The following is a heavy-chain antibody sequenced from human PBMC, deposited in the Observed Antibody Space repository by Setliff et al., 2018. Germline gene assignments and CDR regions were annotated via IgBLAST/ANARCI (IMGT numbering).Heavy chain of an antibody. V-gene: IGHV4-39*07. J-gene: IGHJ3*02. D-gene: IGHD3-16*01. CDR3: AREWGSNGWAFDI. CDR1: GASISSSSYY. CDR2: SFYGGST. Sequence: SETLSLTCTVSGASISSSSYYWAWIRQPPGRGLELIGSSFYGGSTYYNPSLNSRVTISLDASKNQFSLKLDSVTAADTSVYYCAREWGSNGWAFDIWGQGTMVTVSS.